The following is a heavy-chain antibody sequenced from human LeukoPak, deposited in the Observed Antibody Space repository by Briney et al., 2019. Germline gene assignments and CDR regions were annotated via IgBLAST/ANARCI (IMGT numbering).Heavy chain of an antibody. CDR2: ISSSSTI. J-gene: IGHJ4*02. Sequence: GGSLRLSCAASGFVFSSNSMIWVRQAPGKGLEWVSYISSSSTIYYADSVKGRFTISRDNAKNSLYLQMNSLRAEDTAVYYCATSWYSNIDYWGQGTLVTVSS. V-gene: IGHV3-48*04. CDR1: GFVFSSNS. CDR3: ATSWYSNIDY. D-gene: IGHD4-11*01.